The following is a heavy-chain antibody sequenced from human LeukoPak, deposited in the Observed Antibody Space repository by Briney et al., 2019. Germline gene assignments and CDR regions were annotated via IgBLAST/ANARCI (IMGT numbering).Heavy chain of an antibody. Sequence: ASVKVSCKASGYTFTGYYMHWVRQAHGQGLEWMGRINPNSGGTNYAQKFQGRVTMTRDTSISTAYMELSRLRSDDTAVYYCARTFMMTTVTQFDYWGQGTLVTVSS. V-gene: IGHV1-2*06. CDR1: GYTFTGYY. CDR3: ARTFMMTTVTQFDY. D-gene: IGHD4-17*01. CDR2: INPNSGGT. J-gene: IGHJ4*02.